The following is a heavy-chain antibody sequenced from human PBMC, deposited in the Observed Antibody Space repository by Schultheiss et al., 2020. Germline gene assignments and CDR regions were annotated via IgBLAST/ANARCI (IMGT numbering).Heavy chain of an antibody. CDR2: ISYDGSNK. J-gene: IGHJ4*02. CDR3: ARVQDGYNLLDY. Sequence: GGSLRLSCAASGFTFSSYAMSWVRQAPGKGLEWVAVISYDGSNKYYADSVKGRFTISRDNSKSTLYLQMNSLRAEDTAVYYCARVQDGYNLLDYWGQGTLVTVSS. D-gene: IGHD5-24*01. V-gene: IGHV3-30*03. CDR1: GFTFSSYA.